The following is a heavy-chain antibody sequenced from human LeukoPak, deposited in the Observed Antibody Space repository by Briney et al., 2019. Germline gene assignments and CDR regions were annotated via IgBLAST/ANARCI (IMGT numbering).Heavy chain of an antibody. V-gene: IGHV1-18*01. CDR2: ISAYNGNT. J-gene: IGHJ6*03. CDR1: GYTFTSYG. Sequence: ASVKVSCKASGYTFTSYGISWVRQAPGQGLEWMGWISAYNGNTNYAQKLQGRVTMTTDTSTSTAHMELRSLRSDDTAVYYCARESVAHPPYHNYMDVWGKGTTVTVSS. D-gene: IGHD2-15*01. CDR3: ARESVAHPPYHNYMDV.